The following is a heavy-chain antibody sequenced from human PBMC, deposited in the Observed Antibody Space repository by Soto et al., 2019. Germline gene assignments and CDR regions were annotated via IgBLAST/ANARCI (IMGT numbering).Heavy chain of an antibody. Sequence: GGSLRLSCAASGFTFSSYAMSWVRQAPGKGLEWVSAISGSGGSTYYADSVKGRFTISRDNSKNTLYLQMNSLRAEDTAVYYCAKYEGKTHYDILTGYPVNWFDPWGQGTLVTVSS. V-gene: IGHV3-23*01. CDR1: GFTFSSYA. CDR2: ISGSGGST. CDR3: AKYEGKTHYDILTGYPVNWFDP. D-gene: IGHD3-9*01. J-gene: IGHJ5*02.